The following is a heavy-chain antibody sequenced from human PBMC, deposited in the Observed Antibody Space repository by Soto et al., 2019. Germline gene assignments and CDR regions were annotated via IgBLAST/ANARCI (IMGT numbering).Heavy chain of an antibody. CDR3: ARKDDFWSGYGYYYGMDV. V-gene: IGHV1-46*01. CDR2: INPSGGST. CDR1: GYTFTSYY. D-gene: IGHD3-3*01. J-gene: IGHJ6*02. Sequence: ASVKVSCKAAGYTFTSYYMHWGRQAPGQGLEWMGIINPSGGSTSYAQKFQGRVTMTRDTPTSTVYMELSSLRSEDTAVYYCARKDDFWSGYGYYYGMDVWGQGTTVTVSS.